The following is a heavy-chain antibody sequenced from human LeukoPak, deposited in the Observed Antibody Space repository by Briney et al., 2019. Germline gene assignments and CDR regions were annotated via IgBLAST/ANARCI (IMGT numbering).Heavy chain of an antibody. CDR3: ARDMRYGSGTDYYYYMDV. J-gene: IGHJ6*03. CDR1: GFTFSSYS. Sequence: GGSLRLSCAASGFTFSSYSMNWVRQAPGKGLEWVSSISSSSSYIYYADSVKGRFTISRDNAKNSLYLHMNSLRAEDTAVYYCARDMRYGSGTDYYYYMDVWGKGTTVTISS. CDR2: ISSSSSYI. D-gene: IGHD3-10*01. V-gene: IGHV3-21*01.